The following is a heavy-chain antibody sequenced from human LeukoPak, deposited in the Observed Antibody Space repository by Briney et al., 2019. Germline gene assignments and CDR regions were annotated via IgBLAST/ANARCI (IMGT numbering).Heavy chain of an antibody. CDR3: ARGSRRWLLLRDYYYGMDV. CDR2: INHSGST. Sequence: PSETLSLTCAVYGGSFSGYYWSWIRQPPGKGLEWIGEINHSGSTNYNPSLKSRVTISVDTSKNQFSLKLSSVTAADTAVYYCARGSRRWLLLRDYYYGMDVWGQGTTVTVSS. V-gene: IGHV4-34*01. D-gene: IGHD3-22*01. J-gene: IGHJ6*02. CDR1: GGSFSGYY.